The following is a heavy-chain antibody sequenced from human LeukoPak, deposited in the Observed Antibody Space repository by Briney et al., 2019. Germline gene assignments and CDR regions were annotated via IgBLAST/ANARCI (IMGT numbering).Heavy chain of an antibody. V-gene: IGHV1-8*01. CDR3: AREVYCSSTSCYAGPSDY. D-gene: IGHD2-2*01. Sequence: GASVKVSCKASGYTFTSYDINWVRQATGQGLEWMGWMNPNSGNTGYAQKFQGRVTMTRNTSISTAYMELSSLRSEDTAVYYCAREVYCSSTSCYAGPSDYWGQGTLVTVSS. CDR2: MNPNSGNT. J-gene: IGHJ4*02. CDR1: GYTFTSYD.